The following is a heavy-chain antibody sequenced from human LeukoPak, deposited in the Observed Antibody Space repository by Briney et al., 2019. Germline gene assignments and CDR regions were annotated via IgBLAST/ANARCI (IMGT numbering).Heavy chain of an antibody. D-gene: IGHD3-16*01. CDR1: GVTFRNHG. CDR3: VRWGNFKVMDV. Sequence: GGSLSLSCTASGVTFRNHGMHWVRQAPGKGLDWVAVIWHDGSNSYYADSVKGRFSISRDNSKSTLYLQMDSLRVEDTAVYYCVRWGNFKVMDVWGQGTTVTVSS. V-gene: IGHV3-33*01. CDR2: IWHDGSNS. J-gene: IGHJ6*02.